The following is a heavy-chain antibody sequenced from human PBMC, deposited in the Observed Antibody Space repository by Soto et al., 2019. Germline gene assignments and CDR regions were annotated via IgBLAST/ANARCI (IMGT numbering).Heavy chain of an antibody. CDR3: ARDGVGPFDY. D-gene: IGHD3-3*01. V-gene: IGHV4-59*02. J-gene: IGHJ4*02. CDR1: GGSVSTYY. CDR2: TSYSGNT. Sequence: QVQLLESGPGLLRPSETLSLTCIISGGSVSTYYWSWIRQPPGQALEWIGLTSYSGNTNYNPSLKSRVAMAVDTSKNQLSLTLTSVTAADTAVYYCARDGVGPFDYWGQGTLVTVSS.